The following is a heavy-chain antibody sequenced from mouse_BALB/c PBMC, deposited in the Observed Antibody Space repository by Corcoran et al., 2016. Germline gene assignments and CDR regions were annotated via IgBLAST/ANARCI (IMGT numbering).Heavy chain of an antibody. J-gene: IGHJ4*01. CDR2: INTETGEP. Sequence: QIELVQSGPEMKNPGATVTISCKASGYTFPDYSMHWVKQAPGKGLKGMGGINTETGEPAYADDFKGRFAFSLETSASTAYLQINNLKNEDTATYFCARLSMIMVDYWGQGPSVTVSS. CDR1: GYTFPDYS. D-gene: IGHD2-4*01. CDR3: ARLSMIMVDY. V-gene: IGHV9-2-1*01.